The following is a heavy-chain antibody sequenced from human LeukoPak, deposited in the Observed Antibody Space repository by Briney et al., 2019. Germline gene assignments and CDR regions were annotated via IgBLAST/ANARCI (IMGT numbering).Heavy chain of an antibody. CDR1: GFTFSSYS. D-gene: IGHD6-6*01. CDR3: ARMSIAARCSLGTRDY. J-gene: IGHJ4*02. V-gene: IGHV3-48*01. CDR2: ISSSSSTI. Sequence: PGGSLRLSCAASGFTFSSYSMNWVRQAPGKGLEWVSYISSSSSTIYYADSVKGRFTISRDNAKNSLYLQMNSLRAEDTAVYYCARMSIAARCSLGTRDYWGQGTMVTVSS.